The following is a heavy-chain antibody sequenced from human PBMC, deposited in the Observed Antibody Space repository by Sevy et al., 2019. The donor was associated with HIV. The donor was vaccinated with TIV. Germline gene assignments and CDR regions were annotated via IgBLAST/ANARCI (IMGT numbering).Heavy chain of an antibody. J-gene: IGHJ4*02. Sequence: GGSLRLSCAASGFTFSTYGMHWVRQAPGKGLEWVAVIWFDGSNTYYGDSVKGRFTISRDIAKNPLHLQMNSLRAEDTAVYYCARDLEFYDYGDYGPAFMPDYWGQGTLVTVSS. CDR1: GFTFSTYG. CDR2: IWFDGSNT. V-gene: IGHV3-33*01. D-gene: IGHD4-17*01. CDR3: ARDLEFYDYGDYGPAFMPDY.